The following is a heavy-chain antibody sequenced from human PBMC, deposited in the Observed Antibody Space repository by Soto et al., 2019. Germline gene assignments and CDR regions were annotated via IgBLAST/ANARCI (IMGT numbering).Heavy chain of an antibody. J-gene: IGHJ4*02. D-gene: IGHD1-1*01. CDR3: ARGRYGDY. V-gene: IGHV1-18*01. CDR1: GYAFTTYG. CDR2: ISAHNGNT. Sequence: QVHLVQSGAEVKKPGASVKVSCKGSGYAFTTYGITWVRQAPGQGLEWMGWISAHNGNTNYTQKLHGRVTVTRDTSTSTAYVELRSLRSDDTAVYYCARGRYGDYWGQGALVTVSS.